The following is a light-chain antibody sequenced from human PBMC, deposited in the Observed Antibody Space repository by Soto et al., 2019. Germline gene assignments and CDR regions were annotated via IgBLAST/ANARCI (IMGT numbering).Light chain of an antibody. J-gene: IGKJ2*01. CDR3: QQYSNWYT. CDR1: QSVSSK. V-gene: IGKV3-15*01. CDR2: DAS. Sequence: EVVMTQSPATLSVSPGERATLSCRASQSVSSKLAWYQHKPGQAPRLLIYDASTRATGIPATFSGSGSGTEFSLTISSLQSEDFAVYYCQQYSNWYTFGQGTKLEI.